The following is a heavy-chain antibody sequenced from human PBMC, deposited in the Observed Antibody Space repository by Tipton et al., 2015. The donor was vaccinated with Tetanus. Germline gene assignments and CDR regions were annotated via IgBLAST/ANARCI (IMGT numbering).Heavy chain of an antibody. CDR3: AREYSSGWSVFDY. CDR2: VKYDGMEI. CDR1: GFNFPNYW. V-gene: IGHV3-7*03. J-gene: IGHJ4*02. D-gene: IGHD6-19*01. Sequence: SLRLSCAASGFNFPNYWMTWVRQAPGKGLECVANVKYDGMEINYVDSVKGRFTISRDNAKNSLYLQMNSLRAEDTAVYYCAREYSSGWSVFDYWGQGTLVTVSS.